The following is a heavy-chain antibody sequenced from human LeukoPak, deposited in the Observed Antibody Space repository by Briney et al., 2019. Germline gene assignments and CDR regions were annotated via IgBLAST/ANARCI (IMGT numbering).Heavy chain of an antibody. V-gene: IGHV3-30*04. Sequence: GRSLRLSCAASGFTFSRLPMHWVRQAPGKGLEWVAVISYDGSNKYYADSVKGRFTISKDNSKNTLYLQMNSLRAEDTAVYYCARDVGSTMILLIDYWGQGTLVTVSS. CDR2: ISYDGSNK. J-gene: IGHJ4*02. D-gene: IGHD3-22*01. CDR1: GFTFSRLP. CDR3: ARDVGSTMILLIDY.